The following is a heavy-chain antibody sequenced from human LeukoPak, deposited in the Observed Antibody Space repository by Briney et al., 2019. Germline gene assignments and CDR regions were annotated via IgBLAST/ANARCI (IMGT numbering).Heavy chain of an antibody. D-gene: IGHD2-2*01. J-gene: IGHJ4*02. CDR1: GGSISSSSHY. Sequence: SETLSLTCTVSGGSISSSSHYWGWIRQPPGKGLEWIGSMYYSGGTYYNPSLKSRVTIAIDTSKNQFSLKLNSVTAADTAVYYCARLVRYCSSDSCYPFDYWGQGTLVTVSS. CDR3: ARLVRYCSSDSCYPFDY. V-gene: IGHV4-39*01. CDR2: MYYSGGT.